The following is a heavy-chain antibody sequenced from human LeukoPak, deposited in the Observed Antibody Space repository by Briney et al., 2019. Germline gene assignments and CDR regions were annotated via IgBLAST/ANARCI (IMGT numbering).Heavy chain of an antibody. CDR2: IYYTGST. D-gene: IGHD1-26*01. CDR3: ARDRWWEPTDFSFDY. J-gene: IGHJ4*02. V-gene: IGHV4-39*02. CDR1: GGSISSISYY. Sequence: ASETLSLTCTISGGSISSISYYWGWIRQPPGKGLEWIGSIYYTGSTYYNPSLKSRVTVSVDTSKNQFSLNLRSVTAADTAVYYCARDRWWEPTDFSFDYWGQGTLVTVSS.